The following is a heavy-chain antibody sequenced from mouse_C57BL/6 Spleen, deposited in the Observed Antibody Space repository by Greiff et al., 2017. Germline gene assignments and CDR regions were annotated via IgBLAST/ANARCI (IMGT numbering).Heavy chain of an antibody. J-gene: IGHJ2*01. CDR3: ARETNYYFDY. Sequence: QVQLQQPGAELVKPGASVKLSCKASGYTFTSYWITWVKQRPGQGLEWIGDNYPGSGSTNYNEKFKGQATLTVDKSSSTAYMQLNSLTSDDSAVYDCARETNYYFDYWGQGTTLTVSS. CDR1: GYTFTSYW. V-gene: IGHV1-55*01. CDR2: NYPGSGST.